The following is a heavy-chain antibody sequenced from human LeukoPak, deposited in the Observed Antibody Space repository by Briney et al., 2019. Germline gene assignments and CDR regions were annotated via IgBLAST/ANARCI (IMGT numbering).Heavy chain of an antibody. CDR2: IYSGGST. CDR1: GFTVSSNY. V-gene: IGHV3-66*01. D-gene: IGHD3-16*01. J-gene: IGHJ3*02. CDR3: ARGVQTGGRGDAFDI. Sequence: GGSLRLSCAASGFTVSSNYMSWVRQAPGKGLEWVSVIYSGGSTYYADSVKGRFTSSRDNSKNTLYLQMNSLRDEDTAVYFCARGVQTGGRGDAFDIWGQGTMVTVSS.